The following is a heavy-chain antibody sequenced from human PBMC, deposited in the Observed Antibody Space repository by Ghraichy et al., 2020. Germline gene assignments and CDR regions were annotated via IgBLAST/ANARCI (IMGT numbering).Heavy chain of an antibody. CDR1: GFTFSSYA. CDR2: ISGSGGST. V-gene: IGHV3-23*01. D-gene: IGHD3-3*01. CDR3: AKDLFQSRTYYDFWSGYYTPGSLYCMDV. J-gene: IGHJ6*02. Sequence: GGSLRLSCAASGFTFSSYAMSWVRQAPGKGLEWVSAISGSGGSTYYAESVKGRFTIYRDNSKNTLYLQMNSLRAEDTAVYYCAKDLFQSRTYYDFWSGYYTPGSLYCMDVWGQGTTVTVSS.